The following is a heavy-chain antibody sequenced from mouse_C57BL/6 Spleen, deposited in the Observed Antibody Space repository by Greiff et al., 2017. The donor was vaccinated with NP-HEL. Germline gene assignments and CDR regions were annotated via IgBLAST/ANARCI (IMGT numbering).Heavy chain of an antibody. Sequence: EVQLQQSGPELVKPGASVKISCKASGYTFTDYYMNWVKQSHGKSLEWIGDINPNNGGTSYNQKFKGKATLTVDKSSSTAYMELRSLTSEDSAVYYCARRGGCYYGSGGYFDVWGTGTTVTVSS. CDR1: GYTFTDYY. CDR2: INPNNGGT. CDR3: ARRGGCYYGSGGYFDV. J-gene: IGHJ1*03. D-gene: IGHD1-1*01. V-gene: IGHV1-26*01.